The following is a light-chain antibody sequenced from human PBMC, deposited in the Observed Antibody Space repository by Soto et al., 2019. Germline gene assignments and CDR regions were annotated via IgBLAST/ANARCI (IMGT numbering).Light chain of an antibody. Sequence: DIQMTQSPSSLSASVGDRVTITCQASQDISNYLNWDQQKPGKAPKLLIYDASNLETGVPSRFSGSGSGTDFTFTISSLQPEYIATYYCQQYDNLPLTFGGGTKVEIK. CDR3: QQYDNLPLT. CDR2: DAS. CDR1: QDISNY. V-gene: IGKV1-33*01. J-gene: IGKJ4*01.